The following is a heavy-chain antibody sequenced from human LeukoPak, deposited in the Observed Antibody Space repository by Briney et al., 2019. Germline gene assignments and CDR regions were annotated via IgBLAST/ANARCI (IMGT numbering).Heavy chain of an antibody. CDR1: GFTFSSYG. CDR3: ARDVYNSLNFDY. V-gene: IGHV3-33*01. CDR2: IWYDGSNK. D-gene: IGHD5/OR15-5a*01. Sequence: GGSLRLSCAASGFTFSSYGMHWVRQAPGKGLEWVAVIWYDGSNKYYGDSVKGRLTISRDNTKNTLYLQMNSLRAEDTAVYYCARDVYNSLNFDYWGQGTLVTVSS. J-gene: IGHJ4*02.